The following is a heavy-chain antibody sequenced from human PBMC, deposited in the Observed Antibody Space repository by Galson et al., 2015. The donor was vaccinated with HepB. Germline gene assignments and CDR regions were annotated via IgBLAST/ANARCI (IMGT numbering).Heavy chain of an antibody. J-gene: IGHJ1*01. V-gene: IGHV3-11*06. CDR1: GFAFSDYY. Sequence: SLRLSCAASGFAFSDYYMNWIQQAPGKGLEWVSYISGTSSYINYADSVKGRFTISRDNAKNSLYLQMDSLRAEDTAVYYCARVSAYGSTPQFFQHWGQGTLVTVSS. CDR2: ISGTSSYI. D-gene: IGHD6-13*01. CDR3: ARVSAYGSTPQFFQH.